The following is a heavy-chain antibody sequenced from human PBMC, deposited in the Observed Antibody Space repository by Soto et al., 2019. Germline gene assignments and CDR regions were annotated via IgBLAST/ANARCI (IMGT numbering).Heavy chain of an antibody. J-gene: IGHJ4*02. V-gene: IGHV3-23*01. CDR3: AKDLSSLGWLALGAPFDS. D-gene: IGHD5-18*01. CDR2: IIANGRNT. CDR1: GXTFSSYS. Sequence: GSLRLSCAASGXTFSSYSMNWVRQAPGRGLEWVSSIIANGRNTYYADSVKGRFNIYRDRSKNTLYPQLDSLRVQDTAIYYCAKDLSSLGWLALGAPFDSWGQGTLGTVSS.